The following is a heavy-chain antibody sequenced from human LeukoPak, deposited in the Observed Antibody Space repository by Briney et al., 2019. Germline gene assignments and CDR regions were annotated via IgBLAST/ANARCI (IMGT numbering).Heavy chain of an antibody. V-gene: IGHV3-23*01. CDR1: GFTFSSYA. D-gene: IGHD1-26*01. J-gene: IGHJ4*02. CDR3: AKAHSGSFYSGIH. Sequence: GGSLRLSCAASGFTFSSYAMNWVRQAPGKGLEWVSAISGGGDITYYAGSVKGRFTISRDNSKNTLYLQVSSLRADDTAVYYCAKAHSGSFYSGIHWGQGTLVTVSS. CDR2: ISGGGDIT.